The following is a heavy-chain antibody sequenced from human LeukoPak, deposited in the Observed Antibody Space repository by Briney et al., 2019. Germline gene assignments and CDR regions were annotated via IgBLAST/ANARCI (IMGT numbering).Heavy chain of an antibody. CDR1: GGSISSSSYY. Sequence: SETLSLTCTVSGGSISSSSYYWGWIRQSPGKGLEWIGSIYYSGSTYYNPSLKSRVTISVDTSKNQFSLKLSSVTAADTAVYYCARRYDILTGGLDYWGQGTLVSVSS. V-gene: IGHV4-39*01. D-gene: IGHD3-9*01. CDR2: IYYSGST. J-gene: IGHJ4*02. CDR3: ARRYDILTGGLDY.